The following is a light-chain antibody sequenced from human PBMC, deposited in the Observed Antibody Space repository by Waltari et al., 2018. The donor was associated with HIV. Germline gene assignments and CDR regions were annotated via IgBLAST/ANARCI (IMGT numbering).Light chain of an antibody. CDR2: DAS. J-gene: IGKJ3*01. CDR3: QQYHSQFT. V-gene: IGKV1-33*01. CDR1: QDIGYY. Sequence: DIQITQSPTSLSAAVRARVTITCQATQDIGYYLNWYQQKPGEAPRLLIYDASSLRPGVPSRFSGGGSGTDFTLTISSLQPEDIATYYCQQYHSQFTFGPGTKVHIK.